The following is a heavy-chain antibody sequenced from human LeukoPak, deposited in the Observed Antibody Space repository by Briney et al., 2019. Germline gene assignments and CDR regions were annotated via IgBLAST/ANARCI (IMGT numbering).Heavy chain of an antibody. CDR3: ARYYYDSSGGRGYYYYGMDV. D-gene: IGHD3-22*01. Sequence: ASVKVSCKASGYTFTSYGISWVRQAPGQGLEWMGWISAYNGNTNYAQKLQGRVTMTTDTSTSTAYMELRSLRSDDTAVYYCARYYYDSSGGRGYYYYGMDVWGQGTTVTVSS. CDR2: ISAYNGNT. CDR1: GYTFTSYG. J-gene: IGHJ6*02. V-gene: IGHV1-18*01.